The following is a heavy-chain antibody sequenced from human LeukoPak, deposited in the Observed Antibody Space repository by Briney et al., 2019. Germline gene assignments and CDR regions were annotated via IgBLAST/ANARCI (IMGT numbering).Heavy chain of an antibody. CDR2: ISGSGGST. CDR3: AKAVVPAVEGPHWFDP. CDR1: GFTFSSYA. V-gene: IGHV3-23*01. D-gene: IGHD2-2*01. Sequence: GGSLRLSCAASGFTFSSYAMSWVRQAPGKGLEWVSAISGSGGSTYYADSVKGRFTISRDNSKNTLYLQMNSLRAEDTAVYYCAKAVVPAVEGPHWFDPWGQGTLVTVSS. J-gene: IGHJ5*02.